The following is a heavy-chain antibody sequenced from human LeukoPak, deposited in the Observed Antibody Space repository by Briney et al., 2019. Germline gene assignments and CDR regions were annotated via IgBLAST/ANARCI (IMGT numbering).Heavy chain of an antibody. CDR3: AGDIDAFDI. CDR2: ISSSSSYI. CDR1: GFTLSSYS. J-gene: IGHJ3*02. V-gene: IGHV3-21*01. Sequence: GGSLRLSCAPSGFTLSSYSVNCVRPAPGKGLEWVSSISSSSSYIYYADSVKGRFTISRDNAKKSLYLQMNSLRAEDTAVYYCAGDIDAFDIWGQGTMVTASS.